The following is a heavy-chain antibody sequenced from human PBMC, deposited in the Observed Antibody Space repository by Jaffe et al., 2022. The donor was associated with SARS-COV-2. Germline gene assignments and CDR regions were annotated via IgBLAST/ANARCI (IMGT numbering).Heavy chain of an antibody. Sequence: EVQLVESGGGLVQPGGSLRLSCAASGFTFSSYEMNWVRQAPGKGLEWVSYISSSGSTIYYADSVKGRFTISRDNAKNSLYLQMNSLRAEDTAVYYCARDRGNYYDSSGYYFDYWGQGTLVTVSS. J-gene: IGHJ4*02. CDR3: ARDRGNYYDSSGYYFDY. CDR2: ISSSGSTI. V-gene: IGHV3-48*03. CDR1: GFTFSSYE. D-gene: IGHD3-22*01.